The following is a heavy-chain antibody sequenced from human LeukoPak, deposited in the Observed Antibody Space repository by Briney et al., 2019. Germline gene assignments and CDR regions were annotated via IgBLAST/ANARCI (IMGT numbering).Heavy chain of an antibody. J-gene: IGHJ4*02. CDR3: AATIFGVVTQSY. V-gene: IGHV3-21*01. Sequence: PGGSLRLSCAASGFNFGDNTMHWVRQAPGKGLEWVSSISSRSTYINYGDSLKGRCTISRDNAGNSLHLQIDSLRDEDTAVYYCAATIFGVVTQSYWGQGTLLSVSS. CDR1: GFNFGDNT. D-gene: IGHD3-3*01. CDR2: ISSRSTYI.